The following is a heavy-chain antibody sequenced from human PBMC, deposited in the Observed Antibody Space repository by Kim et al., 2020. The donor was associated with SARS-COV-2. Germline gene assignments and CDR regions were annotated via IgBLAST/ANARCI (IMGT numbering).Heavy chain of an antibody. CDR1: GFTFTSSA. Sequence: SVKVSCKASGFTFTSSAVQWVRQARGQRLEWMGWIVLSSGNTNYAQKFQERVTITRDTSTSTAYMELSSLRSEDTAVYYCAADPLQSVYVPYYHRTDVWGQGRTGTVSS. V-gene: IGHV1-58*01. D-gene: IGHD5-12*01. CDR2: IVLSSGNT. J-gene: IGHJ6*02. CDR3: AADPLQSVYVPYYHRTDV.